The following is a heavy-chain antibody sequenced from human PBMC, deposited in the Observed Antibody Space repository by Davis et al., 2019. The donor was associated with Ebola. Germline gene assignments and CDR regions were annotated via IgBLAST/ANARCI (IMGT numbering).Heavy chain of an antibody. CDR2: IRNKASSYST. CDR1: GFTFSDYY. D-gene: IGHD1-26*01. J-gene: IGHJ4*02. CDR3: ARATSGTYLLNY. Sequence: GESLKISCAASGFTFSDYYMAWVRQAPGLGLEWVGRIRNKASSYSTEYAASVKDRFIISSDDSKDALYLQMNSLKTEDTAVYYCARATSGTYLLNYWGEGTLVTVSS. V-gene: IGHV3-72*01.